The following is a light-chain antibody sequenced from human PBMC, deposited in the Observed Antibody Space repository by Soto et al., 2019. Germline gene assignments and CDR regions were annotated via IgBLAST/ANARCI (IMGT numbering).Light chain of an antibody. V-gene: IGKV3-15*01. J-gene: IGKJ1*01. CDR3: QQYNDWPPWT. CDR1: QNIRTN. CDR2: GAS. Sequence: DIVMRQSPATLSVSPGERATLSCRASQNIRTNLAWYQQKPGQAPRLLIYGASTRATDIPARFSGSGSGTEFILTISSLQSEDFAVYFCQQYNDWPPWTFGQGTKVEIK.